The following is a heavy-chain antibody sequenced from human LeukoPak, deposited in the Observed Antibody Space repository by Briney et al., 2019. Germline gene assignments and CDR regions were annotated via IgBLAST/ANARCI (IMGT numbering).Heavy chain of an antibody. CDR1: GFTFSSYA. J-gene: IGHJ4*02. V-gene: IGHV3-64*01. CDR3: AREWRGSYYIDY. CDR2: ISSNGGST. D-gene: IGHD1-26*01. Sequence: GGSLRLSCAASGFTFSSYAMHWVRQAPGKGLEYVSAISSNGGSTYYANSVKGRFTISRDNSKNTLYLQMGSLRAEDMAVYYCAREWRGSYYIDYWGQGTLVTVSS.